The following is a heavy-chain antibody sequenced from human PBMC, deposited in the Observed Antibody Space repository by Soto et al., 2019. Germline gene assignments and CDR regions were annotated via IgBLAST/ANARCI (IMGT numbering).Heavy chain of an antibody. V-gene: IGHV3-21*06. J-gene: IGHJ6*02. Sequence: EVHLVESGGGLVKPGGSLRLSCAVSGFTFSSCTMNWVRQAPGKGLEWVSSISPPSGHIYYAESVKGRFTISRDNAKNSLFLQMNSLRGGDTAVYYCSGCSGGACHKNYGMDVWGQGTTVTVSS. D-gene: IGHD2-15*01. CDR2: ISPPSGHI. CDR3: SGCSGGACHKNYGMDV. CDR1: GFTFSSCT.